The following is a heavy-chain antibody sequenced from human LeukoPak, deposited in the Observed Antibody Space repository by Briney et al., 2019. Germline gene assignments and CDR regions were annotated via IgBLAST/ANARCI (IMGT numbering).Heavy chain of an antibody. Sequence: GGSLRLSCAASGFTFSSYSMNWVRQAPGKGLEWVSSISSSSSYIYYADSVKGRFTISRDNAKNSLYLQMNSLRAEDTAVYYCAKGIIVVVPAAIGQFDYWGQGTLVTVSS. CDR1: GFTFSSYS. V-gene: IGHV3-21*01. CDR2: ISSSSSYI. J-gene: IGHJ4*02. CDR3: AKGIIVVVPAAIGQFDY. D-gene: IGHD2-2*02.